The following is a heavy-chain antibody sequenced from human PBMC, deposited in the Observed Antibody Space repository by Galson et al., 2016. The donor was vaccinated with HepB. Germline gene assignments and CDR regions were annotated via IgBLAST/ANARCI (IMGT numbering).Heavy chain of an antibody. CDR3: AGRGASSSSWYSDYQYGMAV. V-gene: IGHV3-66*01. CDR2: IYSGGTT. Sequence: SLRLSCAASGFTVSSTYMNWVRQAPGKGLEWVSIIYSGGTTYQADSVKGRFTISKDNSNNTLYLQMNSLRHEDTAVYYCAGRGASSSSWYSDYQYGMAVWGQGTTVTVSS. CDR1: GFTVSSTY. J-gene: IGHJ6*02. D-gene: IGHD6-13*01.